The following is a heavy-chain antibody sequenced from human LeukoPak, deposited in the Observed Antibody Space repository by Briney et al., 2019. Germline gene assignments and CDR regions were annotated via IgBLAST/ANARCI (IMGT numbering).Heavy chain of an antibody. V-gene: IGHV3-23*01. Sequence: PGGSLRLSCAASGVTLSSYAMSWARQAPGKGLEWVSGISSSGSGGNTYYADSVKGRFTISRDSSKNTLYLQMNSLRAEDTAVYYCAKAPYGSVFLTPTYYFDYWGQGTLVTVSS. CDR1: GVTLSSYA. CDR3: AKAPYGSVFLTPTYYFDY. J-gene: IGHJ4*02. CDR2: ISSSGSGGNT. D-gene: IGHD3-10*01.